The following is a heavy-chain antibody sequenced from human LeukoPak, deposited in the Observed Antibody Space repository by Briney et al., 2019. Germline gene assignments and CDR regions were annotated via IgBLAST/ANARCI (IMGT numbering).Heavy chain of an antibody. Sequence: ASVKVSCKASGYTFTSYGISWVRQAPGQGLEWVGWISAYSGNTNYAQKLQGRVTITADKSTSTAYMELSSLRSEDTAVYYCARVWELLSPFDYWGQGTLVTVSS. V-gene: IGHV1-18*01. CDR2: ISAYSGNT. CDR3: ARVWELLSPFDY. D-gene: IGHD1-26*01. J-gene: IGHJ4*02. CDR1: GYTFTSYG.